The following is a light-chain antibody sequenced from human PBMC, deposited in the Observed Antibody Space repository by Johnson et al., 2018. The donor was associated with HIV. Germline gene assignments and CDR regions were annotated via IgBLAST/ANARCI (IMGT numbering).Light chain of an antibody. CDR3: GAWDSSLSAHFV. CDR2: ENN. V-gene: IGLV1-51*02. J-gene: IGLJ1*01. Sequence: QSVLTQPPSVSAAPGQKVTISCSGSSSNIGNNYVSWYQQLPGTATKLLICENNKRHSGIPDRFSGSKSGTSATLGITGLQTGDEADYYCGAWDSSLSAHFVFGTGTKVTVL. CDR1: SSNIGNNY.